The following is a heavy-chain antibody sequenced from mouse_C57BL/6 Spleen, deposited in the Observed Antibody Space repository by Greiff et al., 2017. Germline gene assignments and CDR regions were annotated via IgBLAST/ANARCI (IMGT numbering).Heavy chain of an antibody. CDR2: IDPSDSYT. V-gene: IGHV1-69*01. CDR3: ARWDYYGSSPYY. D-gene: IGHD1-1*01. CDR1: GYTFTSYW. J-gene: IGHJ2*01. Sequence: QVQLQQPGAELVMPGASVKLSCKASGYTFTSYWMHWVKQRPGQGLEWIGEIDPSDSYTNYNQKFKGKSTLTVDKSSSTAYMQLSSLTSEDSAVYYCARWDYYGSSPYYWAQGTTLTVSS.